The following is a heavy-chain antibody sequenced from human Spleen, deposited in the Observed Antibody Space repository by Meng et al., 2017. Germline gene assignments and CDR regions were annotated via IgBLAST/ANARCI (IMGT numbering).Heavy chain of an antibody. CDR2: IKSNTDGGTA. Sequence: EGRLGESGGDLVKSGGALRLSCAACGLYFSNAWMSWVRQAPGKGLEWVGRIKSNTDGGTAEYAAPVTGRFTISRDDSKSTLYLQMSGLRIDDTGVYYCTWDDKAVSDYWGQGTLVTVSS. D-gene: IGHD3-9*01. J-gene: IGHJ4*02. CDR3: TWDDKAVSDY. V-gene: IGHV3-15*01. CDR1: GLYFSNAW.